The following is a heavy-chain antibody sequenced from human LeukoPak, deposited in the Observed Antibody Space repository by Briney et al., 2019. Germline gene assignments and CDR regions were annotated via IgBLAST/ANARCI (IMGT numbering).Heavy chain of an antibody. CDR3: ARDSIAAALDY. Sequence: SETLSLTCTVSGGSISSYYWSWIRQPPGKGLEWIGYIYYSGSTNYNPSLKSRVTISVDTSKNQFSLKLSSVTAADTALYYCARDSIAAALDYWGQGTLVTVSS. D-gene: IGHD6-13*01. V-gene: IGHV4-59*12. CDR1: GGSISSYY. CDR2: IYYSGST. J-gene: IGHJ4*02.